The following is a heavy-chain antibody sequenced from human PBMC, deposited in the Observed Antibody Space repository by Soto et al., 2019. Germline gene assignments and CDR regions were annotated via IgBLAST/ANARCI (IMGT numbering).Heavy chain of an antibody. V-gene: IGHV4-38-2*01. CDR2: IYHSGST. D-gene: IGHD2-15*01. CDR1: GYSISSGYY. CDR3: ARRFSCSGGRCQFFNWLDP. Sequence: SETLSLTCAVSGYSISSGYYWGWIRQPPGKGLEWIGSIYHSGSTYYNPSLKSRVTISVDTSKNQFSLKLSSVTAADTAVYYCARRFSCSGGRCQFFNWLDPCGQGTLVTVSS. J-gene: IGHJ5*02.